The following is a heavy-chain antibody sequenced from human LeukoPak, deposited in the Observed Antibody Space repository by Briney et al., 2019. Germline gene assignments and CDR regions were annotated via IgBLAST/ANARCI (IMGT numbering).Heavy chain of an antibody. CDR2: IRNKANGGTA. V-gene: IGHV3-49*04. CDR1: GFTFSDYA. D-gene: IGHD6-19*01. J-gene: IGHJ4*02. CDR3: SRAYSTGWLGVNVY. Sequence: PGGSLRLSCTASGFTFSDYAMTWVRQAPGKGLEWVGFIRNKANGGTADYAASVKGRFTISRDDSKTIAYLQMNSLKTEDTAVYFCSRAYSTGWLGVNVYWGQGTLVTVSS.